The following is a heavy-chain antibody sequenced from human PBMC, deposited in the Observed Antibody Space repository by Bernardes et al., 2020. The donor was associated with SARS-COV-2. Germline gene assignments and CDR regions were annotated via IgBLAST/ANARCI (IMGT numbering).Heavy chain of an antibody. CDR3: ARGRWGYCSSTSCHQFDY. D-gene: IGHD2-2*01. Sequence: GGSLRLSCAASGFTFSSYAMHWVRQAPGKGLEWVAVISYDGSNKYYADSVKGRFTISRDNSKNTLYLQMNSLRAEDTAVYYCARGRWGYCSSTSCHQFDYWGQGTLVTVSS. J-gene: IGHJ4*02. V-gene: IGHV3-30*04. CDR1: GFTFSSYA. CDR2: ISYDGSNK.